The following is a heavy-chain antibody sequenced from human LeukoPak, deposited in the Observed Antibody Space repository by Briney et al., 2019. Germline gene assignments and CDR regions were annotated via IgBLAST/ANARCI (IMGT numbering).Heavy chain of an antibody. CDR3: ARTIAQDY. D-gene: IGHD6-13*01. CDR2: ISSSGSTI. CDR1: GFTFSSYE. Sequence: GGSQILCCAASGFTFSSYEMNWVRQAPGKGLEWVSYISSSGSTICYADSVKGRFTISRDNAKNSLYLQMNSLRAEDTAVYYCARTIAQDYWGQETLATVSS. V-gene: IGHV3-48*03. J-gene: IGHJ4*02.